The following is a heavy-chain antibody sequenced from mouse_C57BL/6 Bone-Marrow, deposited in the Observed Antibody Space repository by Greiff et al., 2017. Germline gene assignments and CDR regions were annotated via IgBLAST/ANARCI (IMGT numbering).Heavy chain of an antibody. CDR1: GYTFTSYG. CDR3: AKGDYGYDCFDY. CDR2: IYPRSGNT. J-gene: IGHJ2*01. Sequence: QVQLQQSGAELARPGASVKLSCKASGYTFTSYGISWVKQRTGQGLEWIGEIYPRSGNTYYNEKFKGKATLTADKSSSTAYMALRSLTSEDSAVYFCAKGDYGYDCFDYWGQGTTLTVSS. D-gene: IGHD2-2*01. V-gene: IGHV1-81*01.